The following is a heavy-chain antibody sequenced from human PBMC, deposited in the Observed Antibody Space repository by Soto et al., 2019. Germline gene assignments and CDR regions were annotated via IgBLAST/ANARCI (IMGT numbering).Heavy chain of an antibody. CDR2: IWYDGSNK. Sequence: GGSLRLSCAASGFAFSSYGMHWVRQTSGKGLEWVAVIWYDGSNKYYADSVKGRFTISRDNSKNTLYLQMNSLRAEDTAVYYCAKDDGYSRNWGQGTLVTVSS. CDR1: GFAFSSYG. CDR3: AKDDGYSRN. V-gene: IGHV3-33*06. J-gene: IGHJ4*02. D-gene: IGHD6-13*01.